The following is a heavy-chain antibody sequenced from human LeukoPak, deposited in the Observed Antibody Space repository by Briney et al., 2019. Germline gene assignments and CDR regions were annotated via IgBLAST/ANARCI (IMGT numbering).Heavy chain of an antibody. V-gene: IGHV1-18*04. D-gene: IGHD1-26*01. CDR3: ARGPLVETTLLDY. Sequence: ASVKVSCKASGYTFTGYYMHWVRQAPGQGLEWMGWISAYNGNTNYAQNLQGRVTMTTDTSTSTAYMELRSLRSDDTAVYYCARGPLVETTLLDYWGQGTLVTVSS. J-gene: IGHJ4*02. CDR1: GYTFTGYY. CDR2: ISAYNGNT.